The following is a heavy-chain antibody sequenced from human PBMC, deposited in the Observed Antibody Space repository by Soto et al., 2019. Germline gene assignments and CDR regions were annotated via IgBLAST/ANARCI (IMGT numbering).Heavy chain of an antibody. V-gene: IGHV4-39*01. J-gene: IGHJ4*02. CDR1: GGSISSSSYY. D-gene: IGHD3-22*01. CDR3: ARAHTYYYDSSGQFDY. CDR2: IYYSGST. Sequence: TSETLSLTCTVSGGSISSSSYYWGWIRQPPGKGLEWIGSIYYSGSTYYNPSLKSRVTISVDTSKNQFSLKLSSVTAADTAVYYCARAHTYYYDSSGQFDYWGQGTLLTVSS.